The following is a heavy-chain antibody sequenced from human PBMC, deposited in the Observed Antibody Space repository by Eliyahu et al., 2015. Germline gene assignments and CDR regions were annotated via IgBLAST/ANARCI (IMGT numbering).Heavy chain of an antibody. CDR2: IYADGSA. J-gene: IGHJ4*02. D-gene: IGHD2-2*01. CDR1: GFTVSGNY. Sequence: EVQLVESGGVLIQPGGSLRLSCAASGFTVSGNYMSWVRQAPGKGLECVSLIYADGSAYYADSVKGRFTISRDSSQNTLYLQMNSLRADDTAVYYCAGRLATAASLDYWGQGTLVTVSS. V-gene: IGHV3-53*01. CDR3: AGRLATAASLDY.